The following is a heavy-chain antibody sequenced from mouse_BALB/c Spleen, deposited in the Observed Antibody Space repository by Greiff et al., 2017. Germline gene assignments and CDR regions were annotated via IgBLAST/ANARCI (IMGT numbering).Heavy chain of an antibody. CDR3: AGGGGYDYDEGAWFAY. V-gene: IGHV5-6-5*01. Sequence: EVKLVESGGGLVKPGGSLKLSCAASGFTFSSYAMSWVRQTPEKRLEWVASISSGGSTYYPDSVKGRFTISRDNARNILYLQMSSLRSEDTAMYYCAGGGGYDYDEGAWFAYWAKGLWSLSLQ. J-gene: IGHJ3*01. CDR2: ISSGGST. CDR1: GFTFSSYA. D-gene: IGHD2-4*01.